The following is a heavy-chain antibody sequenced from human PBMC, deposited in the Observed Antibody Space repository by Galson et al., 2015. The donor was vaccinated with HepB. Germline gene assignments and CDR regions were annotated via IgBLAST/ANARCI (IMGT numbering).Heavy chain of an antibody. V-gene: IGHV3-74*01. J-gene: IGHJ3*02. Sequence: SLRLSCAASGFTLSSYWMHWVRQAPGKGLMWISRINGDGSTTTYADSVKGRFTISRDNAKKTLCLQMSSLRAEDTAVYYCARSRMAAYHTWGQGTMVTVSS. D-gene: IGHD5-24*01. CDR2: INGDGSTT. CDR1: GFTLSSYW. CDR3: ARSRMAAYHT.